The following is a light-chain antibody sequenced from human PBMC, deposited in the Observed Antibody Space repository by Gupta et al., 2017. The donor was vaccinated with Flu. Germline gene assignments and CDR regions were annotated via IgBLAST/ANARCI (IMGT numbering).Light chain of an antibody. Sequence: QSVLTQPPSASGTPGQRGTLSCSGGSSTIGRHYVHWYQQVPGTAPKLLIYRDSQRPSGVPDRFSGSNSGTSASLAIFGLRSEDEADYYCATWDGSRGGHVLFGGGTTLTVL. CDR1: SSTIGRHY. CDR2: RDS. J-gene: IGLJ3*02. V-gene: IGLV1-47*01. CDR3: ATWDGSRGGHVL.